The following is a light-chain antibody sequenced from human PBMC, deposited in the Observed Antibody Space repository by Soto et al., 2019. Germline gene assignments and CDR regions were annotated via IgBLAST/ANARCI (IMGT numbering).Light chain of an antibody. J-gene: IGLJ2*01. CDR2: EGS. CDR3: CSYAGSSTAI. V-gene: IGLV2-23*01. CDR1: SSDVGSDNL. Sequence: QSALTQPASVSGSPGQSITISCTGTSSDVGSDNLVSWYQQHPGKAPKLMIYEGSKWPSGVSNRFSGSKSGNTASLTISGLQAEDEADYYCCSYAGSSTAIFGGGTKVTVL.